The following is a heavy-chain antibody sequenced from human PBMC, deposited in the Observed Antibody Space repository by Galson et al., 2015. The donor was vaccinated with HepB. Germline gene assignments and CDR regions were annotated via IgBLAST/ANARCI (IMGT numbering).Heavy chain of an antibody. CDR2: ISGSGGST. V-gene: IGHV3-23*01. D-gene: IGHD2-15*01. CDR1: GFTFSTYA. CDR3: AKRGYCSGGTCPPFGRVLDY. Sequence: SLRLSCAASGFTFSTYAMSWVRQAPGKGLEWVSAISGSGGSTYYADSVKGRFTISRDNSKNTLFLQMNSLRVEDTGVYYCAKRGYCSGGTCPPFGRVLDYWGQGTLVTVSS. J-gene: IGHJ4*02.